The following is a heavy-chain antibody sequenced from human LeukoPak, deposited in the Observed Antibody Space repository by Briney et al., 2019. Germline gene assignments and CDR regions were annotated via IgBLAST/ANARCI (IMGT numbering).Heavy chain of an antibody. CDR3: ARALYGDYYFDY. CDR1: GGPLSRYY. D-gene: IGHD4-17*01. J-gene: IGHJ4*02. V-gene: IGHV4-59*01. Sequence: SETLSLTCTVSGGPLSRYYWSWIRQPPGKGLAWIGYIDFSGSTNYNPSLKGRVTISVDTSKNQFSLKLSSVTAADTAVYYCARALYGDYYFDYWGQGTLVTVSS. CDR2: IDFSGST.